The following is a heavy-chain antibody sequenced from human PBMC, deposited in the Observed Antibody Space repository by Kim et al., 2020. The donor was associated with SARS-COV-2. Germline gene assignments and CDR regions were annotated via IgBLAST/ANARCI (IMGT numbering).Heavy chain of an antibody. CDR2: IHRNSDST. D-gene: IGHD3-9*01. J-gene: IGHJ1*01. CDR1: GFTFDDYG. V-gene: IGHV3-20*01. CDR3: VRGFAGGPFDL. Sequence: GGSLRLSCAASGFTFDDYGMSWVRQAPGKGLEWVSGIHRNSDSTGYADSVKGRFTISRDNAKNSLYLQMNSPRAEDTALYHCVRGFAGGPFDLWGQGTLV.